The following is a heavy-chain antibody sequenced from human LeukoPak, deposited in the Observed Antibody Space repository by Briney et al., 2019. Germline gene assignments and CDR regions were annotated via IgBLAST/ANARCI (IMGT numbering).Heavy chain of an antibody. V-gene: IGHV3-53*01. CDR2: IYSGGST. D-gene: IGHD4-17*01. CDR1: GFTVSSNY. Sequence: GGSLRLSCAASGFTVSSNYMSWVRQAPGKGLEWVSVIYSGGSTYYADSVKGRFTISRDNSKNTLYLRMNSLRAEDTAVCYCAKTGLRASFDYWGQGTLVTVSS. J-gene: IGHJ4*02. CDR3: AKTGLRASFDY.